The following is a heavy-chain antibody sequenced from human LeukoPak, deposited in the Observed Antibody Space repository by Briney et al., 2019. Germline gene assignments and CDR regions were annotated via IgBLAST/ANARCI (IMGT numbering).Heavy chain of an antibody. CDR1: GGSISSSNW. CDR2: IYHSGST. J-gene: IGHJ4*02. CDR3: ARIGIRYFDWTY. Sequence: PSETLSLTCAVSGGSISSSNWWSWVRPPPGKGLEWIGKIYHSGSTNYNPSLKSRVTISVDKSKNQFSLKLSAVTAADTAVYYCARIGIRYFDWTYWGQGTLVTVSP. V-gene: IGHV4-4*02. D-gene: IGHD3-9*01.